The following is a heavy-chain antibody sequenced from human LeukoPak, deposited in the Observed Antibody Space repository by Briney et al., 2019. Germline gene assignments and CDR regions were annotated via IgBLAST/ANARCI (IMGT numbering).Heavy chain of an antibody. CDR2: IYYSGST. D-gene: IGHD1-26*01. CDR3: ARERIVGATTGWFDP. J-gene: IGHJ5*02. Sequence: PSETLSLTCTVSGGSIRSYYWSWIRQPPGKGLEWIGYIYYSGSTNHNPSLKSRVTISVDTSKNQFSLKLSSVTAADTAVYYCARERIVGATTGWFDPWGQGTLVTVSS. CDR1: GGSIRSYY. V-gene: IGHV4-59*01.